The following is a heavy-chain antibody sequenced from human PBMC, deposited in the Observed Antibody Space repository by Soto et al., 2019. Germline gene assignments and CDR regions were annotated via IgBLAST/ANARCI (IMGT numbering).Heavy chain of an antibody. CDR1: GGSFSGYY. CDR2: INHSGST. Sequence: QVQLQQWGAGLLKPSETLSLTCAVYGGSFSGYYWSWIRQPPGKGLEWIGEINHSGSTNYNPSLKSRVTLSVDTSKNQFSLKLSSVTAADTAVYYCARASRSWYRAHLTYYFDYWGQGTLVTVSS. D-gene: IGHD6-13*01. CDR3: ARASRSWYRAHLTYYFDY. J-gene: IGHJ4*02. V-gene: IGHV4-34*01.